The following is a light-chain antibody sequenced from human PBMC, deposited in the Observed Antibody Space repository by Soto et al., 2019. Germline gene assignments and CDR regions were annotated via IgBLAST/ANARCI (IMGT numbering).Light chain of an antibody. CDR1: QSISSS. CDR3: QHYNSNSTT. CDR2: DAS. J-gene: IGKJ2*01. Sequence: IQMTQSPSTLSASLGDRVTITCRASQSISSSCAWYQQKPGKAPKLLIYDASSLESGVPSRFSGSGSCTEFPLTISSLKPDDIATYYCQHYNSNSTTFGQRTKLEIK. V-gene: IGKV1-5*01.